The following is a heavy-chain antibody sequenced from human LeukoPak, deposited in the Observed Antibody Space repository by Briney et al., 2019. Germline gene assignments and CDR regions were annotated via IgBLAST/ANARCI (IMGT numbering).Heavy chain of an antibody. Sequence: SETLSLTCTVSGGSISSYYWSWIRQAPGKGLEWVGYIYYSGSTNYKPSLKSRVTISGDTSKNQFSLKLNTVTAADTAVYYFSRETYSSSWYGNYYFGYWGEGTLVTVSS. CDR3: SRETYSSSWYGNYYFGY. V-gene: IGHV4-59*01. D-gene: IGHD6-13*01. CDR2: IYYSGST. CDR1: GGSISSYY. J-gene: IGHJ4*02.